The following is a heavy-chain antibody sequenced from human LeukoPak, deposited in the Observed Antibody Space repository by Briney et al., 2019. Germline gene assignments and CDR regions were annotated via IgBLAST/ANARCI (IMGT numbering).Heavy chain of an antibody. Sequence: GASVKVSCKASGYTFTGYYMHWVRQAPGQGLEWMGWINPNSGGTNYAQKFQGRVTMTRDTSISTAYMELSRLRSDDTAVYYCARVGLVAATVTGFDYWGQGTLVTVSS. J-gene: IGHJ4*02. CDR3: ARVGLVAATVTGFDY. CDR1: GYTFTGYY. CDR2: INPNSGGT. D-gene: IGHD5-12*01. V-gene: IGHV1-2*02.